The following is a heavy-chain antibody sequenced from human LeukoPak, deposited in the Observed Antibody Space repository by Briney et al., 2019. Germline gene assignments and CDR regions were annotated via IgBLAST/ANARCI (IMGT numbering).Heavy chain of an antibody. D-gene: IGHD3-10*01. V-gene: IGHV4-59*01. CDR3: ARDGYGGVDY. CDR2: IYSGST. J-gene: IGHJ4*02. Sequence: PSETLSLTCTVSGGSISGYYWSWIRQPPGKALEWIGYIYSGSTDYNPSLKSRVTISVDTSKKQFSLKLSSVTAADTAVYYCARDGYGGVDYWGQGTLVTVSS. CDR1: GGSISGYY.